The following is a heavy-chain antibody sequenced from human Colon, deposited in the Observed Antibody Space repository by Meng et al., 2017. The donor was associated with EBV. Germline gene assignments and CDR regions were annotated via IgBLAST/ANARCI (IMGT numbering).Heavy chain of an antibody. J-gene: IGHJ5*02. Sequence: QVQLQESGSGLVKPSETLSLTCTVSGASVATGRYYWSWIRQPPGKGLEWIAYIYYIGGTNYNPSLKSRLTISLDTSKNQFSLSLRSVTAADTAVYYCARVSGRSFDPWGQGTLVTVSS. V-gene: IGHV4-61*01. CDR1: GASVATGRYY. D-gene: IGHD3-10*01. CDR3: ARVSGRSFDP. CDR2: IYYIGGT.